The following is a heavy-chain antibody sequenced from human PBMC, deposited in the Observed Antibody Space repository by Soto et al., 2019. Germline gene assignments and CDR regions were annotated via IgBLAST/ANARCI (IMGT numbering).Heavy chain of an antibody. CDR2: IYYTGST. CDR1: GGSISSGGYY. V-gene: IGHV4-61*08. J-gene: IGHJ4*02. D-gene: IGHD6-6*01. Sequence: SETLSLTCTVSGGSISSGGYYWSWIRQHPGRGLEWIGYIYYTGSTNYNPSLKSRVTISIDTSRNQFSLKLSSVTAADTAVYYCAREFSNSPEAFDSWGQGSLVTVSS. CDR3: AREFSNSPEAFDS.